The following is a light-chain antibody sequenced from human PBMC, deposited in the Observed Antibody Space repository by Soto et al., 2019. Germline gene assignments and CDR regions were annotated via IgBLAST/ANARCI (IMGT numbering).Light chain of an antibody. CDR3: ATWDDGLSAYV. CDR2: SNS. J-gene: IGLJ1*01. Sequence: QSVLTQPPSVSGTPGQRVTISCSGSNSNIGSNTVSWFQHLPRTAPKLLIFSNSQRPSGVPDRFSGAKSGTSASLAISGLQSEDEANYYCATWDDGLSAYVFGTGTKLTVL. V-gene: IGLV1-44*01. CDR1: NSNIGSNT.